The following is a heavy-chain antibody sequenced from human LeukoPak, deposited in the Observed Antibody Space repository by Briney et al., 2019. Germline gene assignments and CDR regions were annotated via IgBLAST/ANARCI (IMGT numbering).Heavy chain of an antibody. Sequence: SETLSLTCAVYGGSFSSGGYSWSWIRQPPGKGMEWIGYIYHSGSTYYNPSLKSRVTISVDRSKNQFSLKLSSVTAADTAVYYCARDGYDYAFDIWGQGTMVTVSS. CDR3: ARDGYDYAFDI. V-gene: IGHV4-30-2*01. CDR2: IYHSGST. D-gene: IGHD5-12*01. J-gene: IGHJ3*02. CDR1: GGSFSSGGYS.